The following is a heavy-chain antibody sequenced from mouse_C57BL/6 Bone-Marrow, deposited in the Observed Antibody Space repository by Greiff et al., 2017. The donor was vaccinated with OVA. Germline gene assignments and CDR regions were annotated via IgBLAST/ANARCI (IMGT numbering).Heavy chain of an antibody. Sequence: QVQLQQPGAELVKPGASVKLSCKASGYTFTSYWMQWVKQRPGQGLEWIGEIDPSDSYTNYNQKFKGKATLTVDTSSSTAYMQLSSLTSEDSAVYDWASPDSSGYYYAMDYWGQGTSVTVSS. J-gene: IGHJ4*01. D-gene: IGHD3-2*02. CDR3: ASPDSSGYYYAMDY. V-gene: IGHV1-50*01. CDR2: IDPSDSYT. CDR1: GYTFTSYW.